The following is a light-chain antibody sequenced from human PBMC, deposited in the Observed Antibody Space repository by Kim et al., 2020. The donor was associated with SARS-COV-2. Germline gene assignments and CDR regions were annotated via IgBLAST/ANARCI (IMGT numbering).Light chain of an antibody. CDR2: DAS. Sequence: LSPGERATLSCRASQSGDRYLAGYQQKPGQAPRLLIYDASNRATGIPARFSGSGSGTDFTLTISSLEPEDCAVYYCQHRRSWPCTFGLGTKLGI. CDR3: QHRRSWPCT. V-gene: IGKV3-11*01. J-gene: IGKJ2*02. CDR1: QSGDRY.